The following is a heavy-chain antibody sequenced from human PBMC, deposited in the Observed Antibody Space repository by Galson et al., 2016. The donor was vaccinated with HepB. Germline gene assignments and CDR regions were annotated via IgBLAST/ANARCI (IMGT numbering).Heavy chain of an antibody. CDR2: ISYDGNDK. CDR1: GFTFNSFA. V-gene: IGHV3-30*04. J-gene: IGHJ3*01. CDR3: AREGGSYCGGDCYDDAFDL. Sequence: SLRLSCAASGFTFNSFALNWVRQAPGKGLEWVAVISYDGNDKYYADSVKGRFTISRDNSKNTLYLQMNSLRVEDTAVYYCAREGGSYCGGDCYDDAFDLWGQGTMVTVSS. D-gene: IGHD2-21*02.